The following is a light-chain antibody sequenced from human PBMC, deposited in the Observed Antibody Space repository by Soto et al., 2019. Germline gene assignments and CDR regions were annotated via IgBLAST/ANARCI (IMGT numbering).Light chain of an antibody. CDR3: AAWDDRLRAYV. V-gene: IGLV1-47*01. Sequence: QHVLSPPPSASATPGQRATISCSGSSSNIGTYYVDWYQQLPGTAPKLLIHRNGQRPSGVPDRFSGSKSGTSASLAISGLRSEDEADYYCAAWDDRLRAYVIGAGA. J-gene: IGLJ1*01. CDR1: SSNIGTYY. CDR2: RNG.